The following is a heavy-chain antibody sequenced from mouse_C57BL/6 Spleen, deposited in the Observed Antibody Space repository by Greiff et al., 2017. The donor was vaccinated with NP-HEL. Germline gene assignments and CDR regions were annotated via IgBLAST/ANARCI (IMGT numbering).Heavy chain of an antibody. CDR2: INPNNGGT. V-gene: IGHV1-18*01. J-gene: IGHJ4*01. CDR3: ARCGTTVVDYYAIDY. CDR1: GYTFTDYN. D-gene: IGHD1-1*01. Sequence: EVQLQQSGPELVKPGASVKIPCKASGYTFTDYNMDWVKQSHGKSLEWIGDINPNNGGTIYNQKFKGKATLTVDKSSSTADMELRSLTSEDTAGYYCARCGTTVVDYYAIDYWGQGTSVTVSS.